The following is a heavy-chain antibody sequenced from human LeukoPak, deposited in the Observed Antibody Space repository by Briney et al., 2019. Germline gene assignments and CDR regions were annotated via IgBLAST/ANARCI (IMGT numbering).Heavy chain of an antibody. V-gene: IGHV4-59*01. CDR1: GGSISSYY. J-gene: IGHJ5*02. D-gene: IGHD2-21*02. CDR3: ARGPDCGGDCDWFDP. CDR2: IYYSGGT. Sequence: SETLSLTCTVSGGSISSYYWSWIRQPPGKGLEWIGYIYYSGGTNYNPSLKSRVTISVDTSKNQFSLKLSSVTAADTAVYYCARGPDCGGDCDWFDPWGQGTLVTVSS.